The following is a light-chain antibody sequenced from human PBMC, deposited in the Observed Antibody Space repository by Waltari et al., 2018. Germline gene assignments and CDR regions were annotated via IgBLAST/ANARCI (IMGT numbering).Light chain of an antibody. CDR2: EDD. CDR1: GGRIVSNY. J-gene: IGLJ2*01. CDR3: QSYDDVNHVV. V-gene: IGLV6-57*02. Sequence: FMLTQPHSVPESPGKTVTISCTGSGGRIVSNYVPWFQQRPGSAPTIVIYEDDQRPSGVPARFYGSIDASSNSASLTISGLKTEDEADYYCQSYDDVNHVVFGGGTHLTVL.